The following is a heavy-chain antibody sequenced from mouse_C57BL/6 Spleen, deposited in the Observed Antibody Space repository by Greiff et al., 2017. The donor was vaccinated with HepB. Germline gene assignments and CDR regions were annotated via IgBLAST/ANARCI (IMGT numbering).Heavy chain of an antibody. V-gene: IGHV1-69*01. J-gene: IGHJ3*01. CDR2: IDPSDSYT. CDR1: GYTFTSYW. D-gene: IGHD2-5*01. Sequence: VQLQQPGAELVMPGASVKLSCKASGYTFTSYWMHWVKQRPGQGLEWIGEIDPSDSYTNYNQKFKGKSTLTVDKSSSTAYMQLSSLTSEDSAVYYCARSYYSNYFFAYWGQGTPVTVSA. CDR3: ARSYYSNYFFAY.